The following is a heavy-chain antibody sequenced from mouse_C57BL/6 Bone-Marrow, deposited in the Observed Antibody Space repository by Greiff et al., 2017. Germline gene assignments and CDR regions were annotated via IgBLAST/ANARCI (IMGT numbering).Heavy chain of an antibody. J-gene: IGHJ3*01. Sequence: EVKLMESGGGLVQPKGSLKLSCAASGFSFNTYAMNWVRQAPGKGLEWVARIRSKSNNYATYYADSVKDRFTISRDDSESMLYLQMNNLKTEDTAMYYCVTPTVVAENCFAYWGQGTLVTVSA. CDR2: IRSKSNNYAT. D-gene: IGHD1-1*01. CDR1: GFSFNTYA. CDR3: VTPTVVAENCFAY. V-gene: IGHV10-1*01.